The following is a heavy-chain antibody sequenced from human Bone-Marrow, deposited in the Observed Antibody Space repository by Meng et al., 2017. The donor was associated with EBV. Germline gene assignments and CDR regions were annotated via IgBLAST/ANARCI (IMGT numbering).Heavy chain of an antibody. V-gene: IGHV3-11*01. D-gene: IGHD3-3*01. CDR1: GFTFSDYY. Sequence: GERVGSGGGLVRPGGSRRLSWEASGFTFSDYYMSWIRQGQGKGLEWRAYISTDGTSIKYADSLKGRFTISRDNAKNSLYLQMHSLRAEDTDVYYCASGSTVPGVANEGGLESDYWGQGTLVTVSS. CDR3: ASGSTVPGVANEGGLESDY. J-gene: IGHJ4*02. CDR2: ISTDGTSI.